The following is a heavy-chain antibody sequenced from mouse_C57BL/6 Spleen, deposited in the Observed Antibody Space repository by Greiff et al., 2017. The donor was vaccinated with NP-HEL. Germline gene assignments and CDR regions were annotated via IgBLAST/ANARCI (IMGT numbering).Heavy chain of an antibody. CDR2: IYPNSGGT. J-gene: IGHJ3*01. CDR1: GYTFTSYW. CDR3: ARSVYYGPAWFAY. Sequence: QVQLQQPGAELVKPGASVKLSCKASGYTFTSYWMHWVKQRPGRGLEWIGRIYPNSGGTKYNEKFKSKATLTVDKPSSTAYMQLSSLTSEDSAVYYCARSVYYGPAWFAYWGQGTLVTVSA. D-gene: IGHD2-1*01. V-gene: IGHV1-72*01.